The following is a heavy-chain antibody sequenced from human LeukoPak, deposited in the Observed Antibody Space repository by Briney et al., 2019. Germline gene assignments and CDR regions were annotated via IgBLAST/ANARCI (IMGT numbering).Heavy chain of an antibody. V-gene: IGHV3-74*01. CDR1: GFTFSSYW. D-gene: IGHD4/OR15-4a*01. Sequence: PGGSLRLSCAASGFTFSSYWMHWVRQGPGKGLEWVSRINSDGTATTYADSMKGRFTISRDNAKNTVYLQMNSLTAEDTAVYSCTRGGFPGAQDYWGQGTLVTVSS. CDR2: INSDGTAT. CDR3: TRGGFPGAQDY. J-gene: IGHJ4*02.